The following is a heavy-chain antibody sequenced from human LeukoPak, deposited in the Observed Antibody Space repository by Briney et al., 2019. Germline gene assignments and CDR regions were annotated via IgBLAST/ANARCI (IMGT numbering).Heavy chain of an antibody. CDR2: IYSSGIT. J-gene: IGHJ6*02. CDR1: GFTVSSNY. CDR3: AKDMRLPHRAGV. D-gene: IGHD5-18*01. Sequence: GGSLRLSCAASGFTVSSNYITWVRRAPGKGLEWVSVIYSSGITYYADSVKGRFTISRDNSKNTLYLQMNSLRAEDTAVYYCAKDMRLPHRAGVWGQGTTVTVSS. V-gene: IGHV3-66*01.